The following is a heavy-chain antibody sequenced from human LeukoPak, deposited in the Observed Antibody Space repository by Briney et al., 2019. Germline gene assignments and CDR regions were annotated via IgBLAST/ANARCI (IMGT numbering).Heavy chain of an antibody. Sequence: PSETLSLTCTVSAGSISFYYWSWIRPPPEKGLEWIGYIYGSGTTNYNPSVKSRVTISVDTSKTQFSLKPSSVTAADTAVYYCATWVTSGYYALDVWGQGTTVIVSS. CDR2: IYGSGTT. CDR1: AGSISFYY. V-gene: IGHV4-59*01. D-gene: IGHD2-21*02. J-gene: IGHJ6*02. CDR3: ATWVTSGYYALDV.